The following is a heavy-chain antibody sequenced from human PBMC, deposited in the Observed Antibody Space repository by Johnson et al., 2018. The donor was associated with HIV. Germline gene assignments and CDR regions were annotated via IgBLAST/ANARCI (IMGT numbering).Heavy chain of an antibody. D-gene: IGHD6-19*01. V-gene: IGHV3-30*04. CDR2: ISYDGSDK. J-gene: IGHJ3*02. CDR3: ARVPYSSGWYSAFDI. CDR1: GFTFSSYA. Sequence: QVQLVESGGGVLQPGRSLRLSCAASGFTFSSYAMHWVRQAPGKGLEWVAVISYDGSDKYYADSVKGRFTISRDNAKNSLYLQMNSLTAEDTAVYYCARVPYSSGWYSAFDIWGQGTMVTVSS.